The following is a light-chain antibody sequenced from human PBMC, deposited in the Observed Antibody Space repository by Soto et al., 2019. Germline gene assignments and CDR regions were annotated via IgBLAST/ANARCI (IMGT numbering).Light chain of an antibody. CDR3: SSYSATSTYML. Sequence: QSALTQPASVSGSPGQSITISCTGSNSDIGTYNYVSWYQQHPGKAPKLIIYEVTNRPSEVSDRFSGSKSGNTASLTISGLQSEEEAFYHCSSYSATSTYMLFGGGTQLTVL. CDR1: NSDIGTYNY. CDR2: EVT. J-gene: IGLJ2*01. V-gene: IGLV2-14*01.